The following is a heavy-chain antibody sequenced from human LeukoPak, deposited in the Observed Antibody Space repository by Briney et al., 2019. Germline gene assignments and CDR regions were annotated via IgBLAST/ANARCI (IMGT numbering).Heavy chain of an antibody. D-gene: IGHD3-16*01. CDR1: GYTFTKCA. V-gene: IGHV7-4-1*02. Sequence: ASVKVSCKASGYTFTKCAINWVRQAPGQGLEWMGWINTNTRTPTYAQDFAGRVVFSLDTSVSTAYLQISSLKAEDSAVYYCARGCYASRWACDIWGQGTLVTVSS. CDR2: INTNTRTP. J-gene: IGHJ3*02. CDR3: ARGCYASRWACDI.